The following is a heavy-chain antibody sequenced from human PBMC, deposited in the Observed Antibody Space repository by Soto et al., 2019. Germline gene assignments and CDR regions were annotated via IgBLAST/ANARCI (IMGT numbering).Heavy chain of an antibody. CDR3: ARDKITGLCDY. J-gene: IGHJ4*02. Sequence: SETLSLTCAVYGGSFSGYYWTWIRQPPGTGLEWIGEINHSGSTNYNPSLKSRVTISVDTSKNQFSLKLTSVTAADTAVYYCARDKITGLCDYWGPGTLVTVS. D-gene: IGHD2-8*02. CDR2: INHSGST. V-gene: IGHV4-34*01. CDR1: GGSFSGYY.